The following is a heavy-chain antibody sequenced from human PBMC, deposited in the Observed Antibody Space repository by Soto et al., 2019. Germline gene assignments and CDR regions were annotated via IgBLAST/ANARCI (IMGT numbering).Heavy chain of an antibody. CDR1: GGSISSYY. D-gene: IGHD3-10*01. Sequence: PSETLSLTCTVSGGSISSYYWSWIRQPPGKGLEWIGYIYYSGSTNYNPSLKSRVTISVDTSKNQFSLKLSSVTAADTAAYYCARTRITMVRGVSVYWFDPWGQGTLVTVSS. V-gene: IGHV4-59*08. CDR3: ARTRITMVRGVSVYWFDP. J-gene: IGHJ5*02. CDR2: IYYSGST.